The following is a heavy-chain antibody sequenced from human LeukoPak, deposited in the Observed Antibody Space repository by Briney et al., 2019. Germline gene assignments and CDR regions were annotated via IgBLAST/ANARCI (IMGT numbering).Heavy chain of an antibody. CDR1: GFTFSSYA. Sequence: NAGGSLRLSCAASGFTFSSYAMSWVRQAPGKGLEWVSYISGGSDHTNYADSVKGRFTISRDNAKNSLYLQMNSLTDEDTAVYYCARCQYNSSPDIWGQGTLVTVSS. J-gene: IGHJ4*02. CDR3: ARCQYNSSPDI. D-gene: IGHD1-14*01. CDR2: ISGGSDHT. V-gene: IGHV3-11*03.